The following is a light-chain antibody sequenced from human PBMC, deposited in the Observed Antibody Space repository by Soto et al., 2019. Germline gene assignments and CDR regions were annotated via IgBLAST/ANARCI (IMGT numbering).Light chain of an antibody. V-gene: IGKV4-1*01. Sequence: DIVMTQSPDSLAVSLGERATINCKSSQSVLYSSNNKNYLAWYQQKPGQPPKLLIYWASTRKSGVPDRFSGSGSGTDFTLTISGLQAEEAAVYYCQQYDATPLTFGGGTKVEIK. CDR1: QSVLYSSNNKNY. J-gene: IGKJ4*01. CDR2: WAS. CDR3: QQYDATPLT.